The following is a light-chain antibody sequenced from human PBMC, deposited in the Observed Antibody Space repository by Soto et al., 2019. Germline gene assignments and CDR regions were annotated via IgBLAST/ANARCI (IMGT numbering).Light chain of an antibody. Sequence: EIVLTQSPGTLSLSPGERATLSCRASQSVSSSYLAWYQQKPGQAPRLLIYGASSRATGIPARFSGSGSGTDFTLTISRLEPEDFAVDYCQQYGSSPLTFGGGTKVEIK. CDR3: QQYGSSPLT. J-gene: IGKJ4*01. CDR2: GAS. V-gene: IGKV3-20*01. CDR1: QSVSSSY.